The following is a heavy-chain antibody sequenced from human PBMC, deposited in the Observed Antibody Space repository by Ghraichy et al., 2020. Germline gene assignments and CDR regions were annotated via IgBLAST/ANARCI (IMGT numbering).Heavy chain of an antibody. V-gene: IGHV3-15*01. J-gene: IGHJ5*02. CDR1: GFTFSYAW. CDR3: TTDLDYGDYWFAP. CDR2: IKNNIEGGTT. Sequence: GESLNISCAASGFTFSYAWMSWVRQAPGKGLEWVGRIKNNIEGGTTDYAAPVKGRFSISRDDSKDTVYLQMNSLKTEDTALYYCTTDLDYGDYWFAPWGQGTAVIVSS. D-gene: IGHD4-17*01.